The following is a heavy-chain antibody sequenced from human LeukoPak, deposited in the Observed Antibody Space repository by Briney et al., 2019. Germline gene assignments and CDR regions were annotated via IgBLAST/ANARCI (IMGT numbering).Heavy chain of an antibody. Sequence: GGSPRLSCAASGFTFNSYSMNWVRQAPGKGLEWVSSISGSSNYILYADSVKGRFTISRDSAKNSLYLQMNSLRAEDTAVYYCAREVVGHVDTAMVLDYWGQGTLVTVSS. CDR2: ISGSSNYI. D-gene: IGHD5-18*01. J-gene: IGHJ4*02. V-gene: IGHV3-21*01. CDR1: GFTFNSYS. CDR3: AREVVGHVDTAMVLDY.